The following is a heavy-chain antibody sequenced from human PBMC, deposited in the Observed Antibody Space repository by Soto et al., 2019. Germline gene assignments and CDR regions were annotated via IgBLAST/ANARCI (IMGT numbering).Heavy chain of an antibody. D-gene: IGHD5-18*01. CDR1: GGSISSSSYY. Sequence: SETLSLTCTVSGGSISSSSYYWGWIRQPPGKGLEWIGSIYYSGSTYYNPSLKSRVTISVDTSKNQFSLKLSSVTAADTAVYYCATPGGYGYYYGMDVWGQGTTVTVSS. CDR2: IYYSGST. J-gene: IGHJ6*02. V-gene: IGHV4-39*01. CDR3: ATPGGYGYYYGMDV.